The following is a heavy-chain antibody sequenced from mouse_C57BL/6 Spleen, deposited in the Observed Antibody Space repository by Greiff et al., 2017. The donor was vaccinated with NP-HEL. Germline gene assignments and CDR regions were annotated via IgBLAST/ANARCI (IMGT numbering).Heavy chain of an antibody. CDR1: GYTFTDYE. CDR3: TRENYGSSGYFDV. V-gene: IGHV1-15*01. Sequence: QVQLQQSGAELVRPGASVTLSCKASGYTFTDYEMHWVKQTPVHGLEWIGAIDPETGGTAYNQKFKGKAILTADKSSSTAYMELRSLTSEDSAVYYCTRENYGSSGYFDVWGTGTTVTVSS. J-gene: IGHJ1*03. D-gene: IGHD1-1*01. CDR2: IDPETGGT.